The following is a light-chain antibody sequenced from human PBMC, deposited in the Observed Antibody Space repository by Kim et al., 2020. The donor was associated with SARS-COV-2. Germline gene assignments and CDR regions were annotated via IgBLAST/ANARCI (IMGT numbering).Light chain of an antibody. CDR3: QAWDSSTGPVV. CDR1: KLGNKY. Sequence: PGQTASITCSGDKLGNKYACWYQQKPGQSPVLVIYQDSKRPSGIPERFSGSNSGNTATLTISGTQAMDEADYYCQAWDSSTGPVVFGGGTKLTVL. V-gene: IGLV3-1*01. CDR2: QDS. J-gene: IGLJ2*01.